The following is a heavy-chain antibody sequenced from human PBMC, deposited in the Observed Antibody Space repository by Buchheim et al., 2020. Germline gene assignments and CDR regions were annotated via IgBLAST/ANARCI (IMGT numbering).Heavy chain of an antibody. CDR1: GFTFSSYV. Sequence: EVQLLESGGGLVQPGGSLRLFCAASGFTFSSYVMSWVRQAPGKGLEWVSVISGSGGSTYYADSVKGRFTISRDNSKNTLSLQMDNLRAEDTAVYYCAKDGFPTVAAAGTTPGNWGQGTL. J-gene: IGHJ4*02. CDR2: ISGSGGST. V-gene: IGHV3-23*01. CDR3: AKDGFPTVAAAGTTPGN. D-gene: IGHD6-13*01.